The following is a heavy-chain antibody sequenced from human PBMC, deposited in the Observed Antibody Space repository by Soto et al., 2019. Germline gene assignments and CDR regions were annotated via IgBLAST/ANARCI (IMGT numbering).Heavy chain of an antibody. Sequence: SETLSLTCTVSCGSLTSGSYYWSWIRQPTGKGLEWIGNIYYRGSTNYNPSLKSRVTISVDTSKNQFSLKLSSVTAADTAVYYCARHDAGISSSWGNWGPGTLVTVSS. V-gene: IGHV4-61*01. CDR1: CGSLTSGSYY. CDR2: IYYRGST. D-gene: IGHD6-13*01. CDR3: ARHDAGISSSWGN. J-gene: IGHJ4*02.